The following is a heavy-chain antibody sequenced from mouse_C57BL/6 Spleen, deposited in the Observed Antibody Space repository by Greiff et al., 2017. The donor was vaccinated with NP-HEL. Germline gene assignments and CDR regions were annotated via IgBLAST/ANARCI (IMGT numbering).Heavy chain of an antibody. D-gene: IGHD2-4*01. CDR1: GYTFTSYW. Sequence: QVQLQQSGAELVRPGSSVKLSCKASGYTFTSYWMHWVKQRPIQGLEWIGNIDPSDSETHYNQKFKDKATLTVDKSSSTAYMQLSSLTSEDSAVYYCARSGDDYDILGYWGQGTTLTVSS. CDR3: ARSGDDYDILGY. V-gene: IGHV1-52*01. CDR2: IDPSDSET. J-gene: IGHJ2*01.